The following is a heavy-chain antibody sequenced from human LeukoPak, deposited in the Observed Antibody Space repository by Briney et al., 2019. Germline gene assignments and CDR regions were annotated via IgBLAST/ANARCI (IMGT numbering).Heavy chain of an antibody. CDR3: ARGDGYNYPFDY. D-gene: IGHD5-24*01. Sequence: GGSLRLSCAASGFTFSDHYMSWIRQAPGKGLEWVSYISSSGTYTNYADSVKGRFTISRDNAKNSLYLQMNSLRAEDTAVYYCARGDGYNYPFDYWGQGTLVTVSS. CDR1: GFTFSDHY. CDR2: ISSSGTYT. J-gene: IGHJ4*02. V-gene: IGHV3-11*06.